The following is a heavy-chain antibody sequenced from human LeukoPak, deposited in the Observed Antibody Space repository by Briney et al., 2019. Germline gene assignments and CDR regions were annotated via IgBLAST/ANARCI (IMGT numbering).Heavy chain of an antibody. J-gene: IGHJ6*02. V-gene: IGHV3-53*01. D-gene: IGHD7-27*01. Sequence: GGSLRLSCATSGFIVSSNYMSWVRQAPGKRLEWVSVLYSDGTTYYADSVKGRFTISRDNSKNTLFLQMNNLRAEDTAVYYCANWDPPLYYYYGMDVWGQGTTVTVSS. CDR3: ANWDPPLYYYYGMDV. CDR2: LYSDGTT. CDR1: GFIVSSNY.